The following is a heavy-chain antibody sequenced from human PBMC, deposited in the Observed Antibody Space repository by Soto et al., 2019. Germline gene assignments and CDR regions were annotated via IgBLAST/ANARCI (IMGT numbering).Heavy chain of an antibody. CDR2: ISSSSSYI. CDR1: GFTFSSYS. Sequence: PGGSLRLSCAASGFTFSSYSMNWVRQAPGKGLEWVSSISSSSSYIYYADSVKGRFTISRDNAKNSLYLQMNSLRAEDTAVYYCARDSGGKRGVIPAANYWGQGTLVTVSS. J-gene: IGHJ4*02. CDR3: ARDSGGKRGVIPAANY. V-gene: IGHV3-21*01. D-gene: IGHD3-16*02.